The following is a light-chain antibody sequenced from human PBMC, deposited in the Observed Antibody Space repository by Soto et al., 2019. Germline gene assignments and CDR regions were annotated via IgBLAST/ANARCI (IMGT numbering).Light chain of an antibody. Sequence: EIVLTQSPGTLSLSPGEGTTLSCRTSQSISTESLAWYQHKPGQAPRLLIYATSSRATGIPDRFSGSGSGTDFTLTISRLEPEDFAVYYSQQNHFGQGTRLEIK. CDR3: QQNH. V-gene: IGKV3-20*01. CDR1: QSISTES. J-gene: IGKJ2*01. CDR2: ATS.